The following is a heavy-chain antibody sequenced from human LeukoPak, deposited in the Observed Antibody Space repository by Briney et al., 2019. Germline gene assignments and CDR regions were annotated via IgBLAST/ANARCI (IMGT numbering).Heavy chain of an antibody. Sequence: ASVKVSCKASGYTFTSNYMHWVRQAPGQGLEWMGIINPSGGSTSYAQKFQGRVTMTRDTSTSTVYMELSSLRSEDTAVYYCARSYCSGGSCYCVDYWGQGTLVTVSS. CDR2: INPSGGST. CDR3: ARSYCSGGSCYCVDY. V-gene: IGHV1-46*01. D-gene: IGHD2-15*01. CDR1: GYTFTSNY. J-gene: IGHJ4*02.